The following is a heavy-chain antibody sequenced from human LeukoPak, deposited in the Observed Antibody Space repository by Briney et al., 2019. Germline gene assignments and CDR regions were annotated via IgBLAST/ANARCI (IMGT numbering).Heavy chain of an antibody. J-gene: IGHJ6*02. CDR3: AKGAMVRGVNSSYYGMDV. CDR1: GFTFSSYG. D-gene: IGHD3-10*01. Sequence: GRSLRLSCAASGFTFSSYGMHWVRQAPGKGLEWVAVISYDGSNKYYADSVKGRFTISRDNSKNTLYLQMNSLRAEDTAVYYCAKGAMVRGVNSSYYGMDVWGQGTTVTVSS. V-gene: IGHV3-30*18. CDR2: ISYDGSNK.